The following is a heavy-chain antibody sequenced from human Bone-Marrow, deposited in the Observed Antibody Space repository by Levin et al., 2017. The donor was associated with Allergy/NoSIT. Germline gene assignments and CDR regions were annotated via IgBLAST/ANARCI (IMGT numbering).Heavy chain of an antibody. CDR1: GLTVSNNY. Sequence: HAGGSLRLSCAASGLTVSNNYMSWVRQAPGKGLEWVALIYSGGGTYYADSVKGRFTISRDNSKNTLYLQMNSLRTEDTAVYHCARNIPVTDLGFWGRGTLVTVSS. CDR2: IYSGGGT. CDR3: ARNIPVTDLGF. V-gene: IGHV3-53*01. D-gene: IGHD1-14*01. J-gene: IGHJ4*02.